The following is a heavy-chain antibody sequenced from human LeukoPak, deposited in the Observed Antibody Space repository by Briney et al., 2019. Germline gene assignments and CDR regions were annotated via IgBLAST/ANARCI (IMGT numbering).Heavy chain of an antibody. Sequence: SVKVSCKASGGTFSSYAISWVRQAPGQGLEWMGGIIPIFGTANYAQKFQGRVTITTDESTSTAYMELSSLRSEDTAVYYCASTGSSGYYDFDYWGQGTLVTVSS. V-gene: IGHV1-69*05. CDR2: IIPIFGTA. J-gene: IGHJ4*02. CDR3: ASTGSSGYYDFDY. CDR1: GGTFSSYA. D-gene: IGHD3-22*01.